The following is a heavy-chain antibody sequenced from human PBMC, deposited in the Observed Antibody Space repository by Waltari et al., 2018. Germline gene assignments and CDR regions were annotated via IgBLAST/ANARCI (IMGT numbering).Heavy chain of an antibody. D-gene: IGHD3-3*01. CDR1: GFTVSSNY. CDR2: IYSGGST. Sequence: EVQLVETGGGSIQPGGSLRLSCAASGFTVSSNYMSWVRQAPGKGLEWVSVIYSGGSTYYADSVKGRFTISRDNSKNTLYLQMNSLRAEDTAVYYCARDQITIFGVVWSWGQGTLVTVSS. V-gene: IGHV3-53*02. J-gene: IGHJ5*02. CDR3: ARDQITIFGVVWS.